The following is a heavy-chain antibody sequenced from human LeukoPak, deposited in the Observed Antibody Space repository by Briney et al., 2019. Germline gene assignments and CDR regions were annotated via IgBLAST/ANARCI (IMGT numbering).Heavy chain of an antibody. Sequence: PGGSLRLSCAASGFPFSSYGMHCVRQAPGKGLEGVAVIWFDGSNKYYADSVKGRFTISRDNSKNTLYLQMNSLRAEATAVYYWARELPPTVRYHFDYWGQGTLVTVSS. V-gene: IGHV3-33*01. CDR3: ARELPPTVRYHFDY. CDR1: GFPFSSYG. J-gene: IGHJ4*02. D-gene: IGHD1-26*01. CDR2: IWFDGSNK.